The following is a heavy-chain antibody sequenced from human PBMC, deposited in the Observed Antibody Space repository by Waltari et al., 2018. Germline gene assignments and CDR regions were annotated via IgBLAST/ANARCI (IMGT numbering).Heavy chain of an antibody. CDR2: SSHCGRN. CDR3: ARGRRRFLEWLGAFDP. CDR1: GGSFSGYY. D-gene: IGHD3-3*01. V-gene: IGHV4-34*01. J-gene: IGHJ5*02. Sequence: QVQLQQWGAGLLKPSETLSLTCAVYGGSFSGYYWSWIRQPPGKGLEWIGESSHCGRNNYNPSLKSRVTIAIDTSKNQFSLKLSSVTAADTAVYYCARGRRRFLEWLGAFDPWGQGTLVTVSS.